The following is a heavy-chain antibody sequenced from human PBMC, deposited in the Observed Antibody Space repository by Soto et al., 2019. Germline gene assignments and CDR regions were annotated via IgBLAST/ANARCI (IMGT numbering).Heavy chain of an antibody. V-gene: IGHV1-8*01. D-gene: IGHD5-12*01. CDR2: MNPNSGNT. J-gene: IGHJ4*02. CDR3: ARVYKVGRWLQSLDY. CDR1: GYTFTSYD. Sequence: ASVKVSCKASGYTFTSYDITWVRPATGQGLEWMGWMNPNSGNTGYAQKFQGRVTMTRNTSISTAYMELSSLRSEDTAVYYCARVYKVGRWLQSLDYWGQGTLVTVSS.